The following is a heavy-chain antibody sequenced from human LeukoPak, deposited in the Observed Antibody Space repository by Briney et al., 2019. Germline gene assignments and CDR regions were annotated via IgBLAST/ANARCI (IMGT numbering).Heavy chain of an antibody. Sequence: GGSLRLSCAASGFTFSSYSMNLVRQAPGKGLEWVSSISSSSYIYYADSVKGRFTISRDNAKNSLYLQMNSLRAEDTAVYYCASYRWRSPGDFDYWGQGTLVTVSS. CDR2: ISSSSYI. J-gene: IGHJ4*02. CDR3: ASYRWRSPGDFDY. D-gene: IGHD5-24*01. V-gene: IGHV3-21*01. CDR1: GFTFSSYS.